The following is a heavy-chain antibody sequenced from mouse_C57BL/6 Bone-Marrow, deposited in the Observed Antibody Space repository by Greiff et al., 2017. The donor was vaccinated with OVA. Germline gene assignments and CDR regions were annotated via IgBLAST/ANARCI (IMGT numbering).Heavy chain of an antibody. Sequence: VQLQQPGAELVKPGASVKLSCKASGYTFTSYWMHWVKQRPGQGLEWIGMIHPNSGSTNYNEKFKSKATLTVDKSSNTASMPLSSLTYEDSAVYYCARIYKNYDWYFDVWGTGTTVTVSS. D-gene: IGHD2-4*01. J-gene: IGHJ1*03. CDR1: GYTFTSYW. CDR3: ARIYKNYDWYFDV. V-gene: IGHV1-64*01. CDR2: IHPNSGST.